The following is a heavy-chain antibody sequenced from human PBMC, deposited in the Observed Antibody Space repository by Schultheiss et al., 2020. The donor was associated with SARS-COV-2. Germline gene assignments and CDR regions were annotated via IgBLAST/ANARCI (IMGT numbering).Heavy chain of an antibody. Sequence: GGSLRLSCTASGFTFSSYEMNWVRQAPGKGLEWVSGISWNSGSIGYADSVKGRFTISRDNAKNSLYLQMNSLRAEDTAVYYCARDRSGSYDYWGQGTLVTVSS. CDR3: ARDRSGSYDY. V-gene: IGHV3-48*03. J-gene: IGHJ4*02. CDR2: ISWNSGSI. D-gene: IGHD1-26*01. CDR1: GFTFSSYE.